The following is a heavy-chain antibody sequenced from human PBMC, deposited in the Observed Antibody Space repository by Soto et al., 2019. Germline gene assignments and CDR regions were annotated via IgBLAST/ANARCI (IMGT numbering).Heavy chain of an antibody. V-gene: IGHV3-30-3*01. J-gene: IGHJ4*02. CDR2: ISYDGSNK. CDR3: ARDGVEMATTYYFDY. Sequence: QVQLVESGGGVVQPGRSLRLSCAASGFTFSSYPLHWVRQAPGKGLEWVAVISYDGSNKYYADSVKGRFTISRDNSKNTLYMQTNSLRAEDTAVYYCARDGVEMATTYYFDYWAREPWSPSPQ. CDR1: GFTFSSYP. D-gene: IGHD5-12*01.